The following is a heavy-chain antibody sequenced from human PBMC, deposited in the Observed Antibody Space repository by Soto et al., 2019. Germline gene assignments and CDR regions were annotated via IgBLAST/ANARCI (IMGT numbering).Heavy chain of an antibody. V-gene: IGHV3-7*04. CDR3: ARATGADKEDY. J-gene: IGHJ4*02. CDR2: MNEYGSER. Sequence: EVQLVESGGGLVQPGGSLRLSCSASGFIFSSYWMSWLRQAPGKGLEWVASMNEYGSERYYVDSVKGRFTISRDNAKNSRYRQMDSLRAEDTAVYYCARATGADKEDYWGQGTLVTVSS. D-gene: IGHD3-10*01. CDR1: GFIFSSYW.